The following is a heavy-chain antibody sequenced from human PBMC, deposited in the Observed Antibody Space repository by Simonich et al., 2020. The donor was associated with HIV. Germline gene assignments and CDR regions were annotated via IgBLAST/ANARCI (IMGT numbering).Heavy chain of an antibody. D-gene: IGHD5-12*01. CDR3: ARAGYSGYDFDY. Sequence: QVQLQQWGAGLLKPSETLSLTCAVYGGSFSGYYWSWIRQPPGKGLEWIAKINNSGSIYYNPSLKSRVTISVDTSKSQFSLKVSSVTAADTAVYYCARAGYSGYDFDYWGQGTLVTVSS. V-gene: IGHV4-34*01. J-gene: IGHJ4*02. CDR2: INNSGSI. CDR1: GGSFSGYY.